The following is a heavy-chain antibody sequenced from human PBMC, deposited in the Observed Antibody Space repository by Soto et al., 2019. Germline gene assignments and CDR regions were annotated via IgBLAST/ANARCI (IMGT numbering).Heavy chain of an antibody. D-gene: IGHD2-21*02. J-gene: IGHJ5*02. V-gene: IGHV4-4*07. CDR2: LFTSGST. Sequence: SETLSLTCTVSGGSISNYYWTWIRQPAGKGLVWIGRLFTSGSTNYNPSLKSRVTMSVDTSKNQFSLNLRSVTAADTAVYYCARPGVTGIVIPSHWFDPWGQGTLVTVSS. CDR1: GGSISNYY. CDR3: ARPGVTGIVIPSHWFDP.